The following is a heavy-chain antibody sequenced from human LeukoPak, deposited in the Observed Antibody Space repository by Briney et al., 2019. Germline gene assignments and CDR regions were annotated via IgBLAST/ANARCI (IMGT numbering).Heavy chain of an antibody. D-gene: IGHD5-24*01. CDR2: IIPIFGTA. CDR3: ARGVEMATINSFDY. Sequence: SVKVSCKASGGTFSSYATSWVRQAPGQGLEWMGGIIPIFGTANYAQKFQGRVTITADESTSTAYMELSSLRSEDTAVYYCARGVEMATINSFDYWGQGTLVTVSS. CDR1: GGTFSSYA. V-gene: IGHV1-69*13. J-gene: IGHJ4*02.